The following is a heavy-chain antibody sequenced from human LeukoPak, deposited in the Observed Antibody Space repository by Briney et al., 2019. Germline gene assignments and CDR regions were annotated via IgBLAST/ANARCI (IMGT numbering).Heavy chain of an antibody. V-gene: IGHV1-69*13. CDR2: IIPIFGTA. J-gene: IGHJ3*02. CDR3: ARADIVVVPAARPRAFDI. CDR1: GGTFSSYA. Sequence: SVKVSCKASGGTFSSYAISWVRQAPGQGLEWMGGIIPIFGTANYAQKFQGRVTITADESTSTAYMELSSLRSEDTAVYYCARADIVVVPAARPRAFDIWGQGTMVTVSS. D-gene: IGHD2-2*01.